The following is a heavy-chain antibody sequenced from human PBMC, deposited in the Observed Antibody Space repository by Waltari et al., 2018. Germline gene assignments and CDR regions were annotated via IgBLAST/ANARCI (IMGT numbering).Heavy chain of an antibody. J-gene: IGHJ6*02. CDR3: ATDTGALWMDV. CDR1: EYTFASSY. Sequence: QVQLVQSGAEVKKPGASVKISCKTSEYTFASSYVHWVRQAPGQGLEWMGRINPSGGSTIYAPRFQGRVTMTRDTSTSTVYMELSSLKSEDTAVYYCATDTGALWMDVWGQGTTVTVSS. D-gene: IGHD2-21*01. CDR2: INPSGGST. V-gene: IGHV1-46*01.